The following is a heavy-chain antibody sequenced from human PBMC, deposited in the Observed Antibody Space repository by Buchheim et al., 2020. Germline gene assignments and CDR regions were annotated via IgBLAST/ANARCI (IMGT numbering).Heavy chain of an antibody. Sequence: QVQLQESGPGLVKPSETLSLTRTVSGGSISSYYWSWIRQPPGKGLEWIGYIYYSGGTNYNPSLKSRVTISIDTSKSQFSLILKSISAADTAMYYCARVGTTWAYFDYWGQGT. V-gene: IGHV4-59*01. CDR3: ARVGTTWAYFDY. D-gene: IGHD2/OR15-2a*01. J-gene: IGHJ4*02. CDR2: IYYSGGT. CDR1: GGSISSYY.